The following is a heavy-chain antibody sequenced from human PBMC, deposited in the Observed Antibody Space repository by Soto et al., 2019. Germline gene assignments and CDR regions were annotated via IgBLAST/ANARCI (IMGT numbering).Heavy chain of an antibody. V-gene: IGHV1-18*01. Sequence: QVQLVQSGAAVQKPGASVKVSCKASGYTFTSYGISCVRQAPGKGLEWLGWISAYNGNTKYAQKGQGRFTMTTDTSTSTAYMELRRRRAEDTAEYYCSRYPEIFDYWGQGTLGTVSS. J-gene: IGHJ4*02. CDR1: GYTFTSYG. CDR3: SRYPEIFDY. CDR2: ISAYNGNT.